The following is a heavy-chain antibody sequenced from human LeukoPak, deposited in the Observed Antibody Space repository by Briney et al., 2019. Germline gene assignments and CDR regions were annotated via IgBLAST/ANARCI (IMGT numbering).Heavy chain of an antibody. Sequence: GGSLRLSCAASGFTFSSYSMNWVRQAPGKGLEWVSSISSSSSYIYYADSVKGRFTISRDNAKNSLYLQMNSLRAEDTAVYYCARAHLLYYFDYWGQGTLVTVSS. J-gene: IGHJ4*02. CDR1: GFTFSSYS. CDR2: ISSSSSYI. V-gene: IGHV3-21*01. CDR3: ARAHLLYYFDY.